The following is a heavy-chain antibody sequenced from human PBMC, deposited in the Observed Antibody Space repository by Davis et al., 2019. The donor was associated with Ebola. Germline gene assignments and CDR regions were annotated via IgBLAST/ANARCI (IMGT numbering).Heavy chain of an antibody. D-gene: IGHD2-2*02. J-gene: IGHJ6*03. Sequence: GESLKISCAASGFTFSSYAMSWVRQAPGKGLEWVSAISSSGGSTYYADSVKGRFTISRDNSKNTLYLQMNSLRAEDTAVYYCTAGYCSSTSCYSYLYYYYYMDVWGKGTTVTVSS. CDR2: ISSSGGST. V-gene: IGHV3-23*01. CDR3: TAGYCSSTSCYSYLYYYYYMDV. CDR1: GFTFSSYA.